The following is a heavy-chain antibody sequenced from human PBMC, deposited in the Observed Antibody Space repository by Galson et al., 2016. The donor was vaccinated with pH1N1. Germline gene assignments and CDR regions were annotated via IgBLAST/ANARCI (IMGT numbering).Heavy chain of an antibody. CDR1: GFTFSRSW. J-gene: IGHJ4*02. V-gene: IGHV3-7*01. D-gene: IGHD2-8*02. CDR2: IDEDGSAK. CDR3: ARFTGGA. Sequence: SLRLSCAASGFTFSRSWTHWVRQAPGKGLEWVANIDEDGSAKYYVDSVKGRFTISRDNARDLMFLQINSLRPEDTAVCFCARFTGGAWGQGTLVTVSS.